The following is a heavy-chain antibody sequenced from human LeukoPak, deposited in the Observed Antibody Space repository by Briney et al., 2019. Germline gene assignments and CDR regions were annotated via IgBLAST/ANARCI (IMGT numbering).Heavy chain of an antibody. J-gene: IGHJ4*02. V-gene: IGHV3-9*01. CDR1: GFTFDDYA. D-gene: IGHD3-10*01. CDR3: AKADYGSGSYYFDY. Sequence: PGRSLRLSCPASGFTFDDYAMHWVRQAPGKGLEWVSGISWNSGSIGYADSVKGRFTISRDNAKNSLYLQMNSLRAEDTALYYCAKADYGSGSYYFDYWGQGTLVTVSS. CDR2: ISWNSGSI.